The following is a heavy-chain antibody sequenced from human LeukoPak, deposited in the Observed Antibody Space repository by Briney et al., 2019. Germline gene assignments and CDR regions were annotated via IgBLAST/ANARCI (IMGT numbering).Heavy chain of an antibody. CDR2: IHTSGST. J-gene: IGHJ4*02. CDR1: GDSISNYY. V-gene: IGHV4-4*09. D-gene: IGHD3-22*01. Sequence: PSETLSLTCTVSGDSISNYYWSWIRQTPRKGLEWIGYIHTSGSTYYNPSLKSRVTISVDTSKNQFSLKLSSVTAADTAVYYCARGYHDTSAYSNPFDFWGQGTLVTVSS. CDR3: ARGYHDTSAYSNPFDF.